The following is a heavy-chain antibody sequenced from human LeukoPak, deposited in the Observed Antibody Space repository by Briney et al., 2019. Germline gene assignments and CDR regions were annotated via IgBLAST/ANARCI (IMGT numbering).Heavy chain of an antibody. CDR1: GGSISSYY. D-gene: IGHD6-13*01. V-gene: IGHV4-59*01. J-gene: IGHJ5*02. Sequence: SETLSLTCTVSGGSISSYYWSWIRQPPGKGLEWIGYIYYSGSTNYNPPLKSRVTISVDTSKNQFSLKLSSVTAADTAVYYCAREVLDSSSWYWGSPTYPPRTNNWFDPWGQGTLVTVSS. CDR2: IYYSGST. CDR3: AREVLDSSSWYWGSPTYPPRTNNWFDP.